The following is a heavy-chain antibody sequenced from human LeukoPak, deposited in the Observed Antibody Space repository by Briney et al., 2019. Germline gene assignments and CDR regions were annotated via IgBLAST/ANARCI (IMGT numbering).Heavy chain of an antibody. CDR2: IYHGGST. D-gene: IGHD3-22*01. J-gene: IGHJ4*02. V-gene: IGHV4-38-2*02. Sequence: SETLSLTCIVSGGSISGYYWSRIRQPPGKGLEWIGSIYHGGSTYYNPSLKSRVTISVDTSRNQFSLKLSSVTAADTAVYYCARGSYYYDSSGYYQRPHYFDYWGQGTLVTVSS. CDR1: GGSISGYY. CDR3: ARGSYYYDSSGYYQRPHYFDY.